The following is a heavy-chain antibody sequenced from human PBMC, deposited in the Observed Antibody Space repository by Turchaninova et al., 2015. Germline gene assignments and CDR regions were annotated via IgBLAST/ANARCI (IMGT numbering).Heavy chain of an antibody. CDR2: VCWNSGRT. D-gene: IGHD3-16*01. CDR3: AKDFGAGFDY. CDR1: GFTFDDYA. V-gene: IGHV3-9*01. J-gene: IGHJ4*02. Sequence: EVQLVESGGGLVQPGRSLRLSCAASGFTFDDYAIHWVRHAPGGGSGGVSGVCWNSGRTGDADSGKGRFTISRDNAKNSLYLQMNSLRAEDTALYYCAKDFGAGFDYWGQGTLVTVSS.